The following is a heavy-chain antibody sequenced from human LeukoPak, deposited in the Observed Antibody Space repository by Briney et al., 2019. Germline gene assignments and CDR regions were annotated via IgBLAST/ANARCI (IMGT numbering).Heavy chain of an antibody. CDR3: ARFTPQGYGWGGYNRFDP. J-gene: IGHJ5*02. D-gene: IGHD3-16*01. CDR1: GGSISSNTYS. CDR2: IYYGGSA. V-gene: IGHV4-39*02. Sequence: PSETLSLTCTVSGGSISSNTYSWGWIRQPPGKGLEWIGSIYYGGSAYYSPSLKSRVTISVDTSKNHFSLKLSSVTAADTAVYYCARFTPQGYGWGGYNRFDPWGQGTLVTVSS.